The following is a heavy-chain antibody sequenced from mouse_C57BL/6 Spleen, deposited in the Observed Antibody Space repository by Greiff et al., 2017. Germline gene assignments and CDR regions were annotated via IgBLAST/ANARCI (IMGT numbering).Heavy chain of an antibody. J-gene: IGHJ4*01. CDR2: IYPGSGST. D-gene: IGHD2-4*01. CDR3: ARGGLRQGRAMDY. V-gene: IGHV1-55*01. CDR1: GYTFTSYW. Sequence: QVQLQQSGAELVKPGASVKMSCKASGYTFTSYWITWVKQRPGQGLEWIGDIYPGSGSTNYNEKFKSKATLTVDTSSSTAYMQLSSLTSEDSAVYYCARGGLRQGRAMDYWGQGTSVTVSS.